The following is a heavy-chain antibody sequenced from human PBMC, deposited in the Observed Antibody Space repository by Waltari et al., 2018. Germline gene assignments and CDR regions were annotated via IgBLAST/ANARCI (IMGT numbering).Heavy chain of an antibody. D-gene: IGHD2-8*01. J-gene: IGHJ4*02. CDR1: GDSMNSRSYS. V-gene: IGHV4-39*01. CDR2: MYITGLS. Sequence: QLQLQESGPGLVKPSETLSLTCFVSGDSMNSRSYSWGWIRQSPGRGLELVGQMYITGLSEYNPSLRSRVSISIDRSKSQFSLTLTSLTAADTAVYHCARLDPNGFDDSWGQGTLVTVST. CDR3: ARLDPNGFDDS.